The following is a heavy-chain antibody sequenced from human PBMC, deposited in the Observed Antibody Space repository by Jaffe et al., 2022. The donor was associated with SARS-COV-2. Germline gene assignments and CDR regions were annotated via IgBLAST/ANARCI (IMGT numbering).Heavy chain of an antibody. CDR2: ISGSGGST. D-gene: IGHD6-19*01. Sequence: EVQLLESGGGLVQPGGSLRLSCAASGFTFSSYAMSWVRQAPGKGLEWVSAISGSGGSTYYADSVKGRFTISRDNSKNTLYLQMNSLRAEDTAVYYCAKVPAVAGHVAPYFDYWGQGTLVTVSS. J-gene: IGHJ4*02. CDR3: AKVPAVAGHVAPYFDY. CDR1: GFTFSSYA. V-gene: IGHV3-23*01.